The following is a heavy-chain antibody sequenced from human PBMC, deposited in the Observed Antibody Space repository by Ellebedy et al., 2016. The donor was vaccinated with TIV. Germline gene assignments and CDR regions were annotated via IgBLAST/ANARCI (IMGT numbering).Heavy chain of an antibody. J-gene: IGHJ5*02. CDR2: IYPGDSNI. V-gene: IGHV5-51*01. CDR1: GYSFTTYW. D-gene: IGHD1-7*01. Sequence: GESLKISCKGSGYSFTTYWIGWVRQMPGKGLEWMGIIYPGDSNIGYSPSFQGQVTISADKSTSTAYLQWSSLKASDTAIYYCARRAGTTNWFDPWGQGTLVTVSS. CDR3: ARRAGTTNWFDP.